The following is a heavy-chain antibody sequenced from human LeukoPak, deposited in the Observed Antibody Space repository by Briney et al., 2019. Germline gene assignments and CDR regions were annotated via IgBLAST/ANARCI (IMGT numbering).Heavy chain of an antibody. CDR2: IYYSGST. CDR3: ARALRLGELSLPPFDY. CDR1: GGSISSGGYY. J-gene: IGHJ4*02. V-gene: IGHV4-31*03. D-gene: IGHD3-16*02. Sequence: PSETLSLTCTVSGGSISSGGYYWSWIRQHPGKGLEWIGYIYYSGSTYYNPSLKSRVTISVDTSKNQFSLKVSSVTAADTAVYYCARALRLGELSLPPFDYWGQGTLVTVSS.